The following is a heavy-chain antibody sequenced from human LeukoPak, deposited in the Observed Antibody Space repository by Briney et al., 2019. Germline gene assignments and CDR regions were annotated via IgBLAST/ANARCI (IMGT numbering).Heavy chain of an antibody. CDR3: ARGSRDTDAFDI. CDR2: INHSGST. Sequence: SETLSLTCAVYGGSFSGYYWSWIRQPPGKGLEWIGEINHSGSTNYNPSLKSRVTISVDTSKNQFSLKLSPVTAADTAVYYCARGSRDTDAFDIWGQGTMVTVSS. V-gene: IGHV4-34*01. CDR1: GGSFSGYY. D-gene: IGHD2-21*01. J-gene: IGHJ3*02.